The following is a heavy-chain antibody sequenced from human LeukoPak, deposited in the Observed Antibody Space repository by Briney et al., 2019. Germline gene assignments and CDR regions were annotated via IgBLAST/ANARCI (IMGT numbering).Heavy chain of an antibody. V-gene: IGHV1-69*01. D-gene: IGHD1-7*01. CDR1: GGTFSSYA. J-gene: IGHJ4*02. CDR2: IIPNFGTA. CDR3: AGAGGLQLRDSYIDY. Sequence: GSSVTVSCKSSGGTFSSYAYSWVRQPPGQGLDWVGGIIPNFGTANYAQKFQGRVTITADDSTSKAFMEPSSLGSEDTAVYYCAGAGGLQLRDSYIDYCGEGSLVTVYS.